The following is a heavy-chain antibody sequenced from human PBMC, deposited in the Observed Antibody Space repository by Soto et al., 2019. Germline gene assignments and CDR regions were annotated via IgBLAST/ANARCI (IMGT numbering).Heavy chain of an antibody. D-gene: IGHD1-1*01. Sequence: QVQLVESGGGVVQPGRSLRLSCAASGFTLSSYGMHWVRQAPGKGLEWVAVISYDGSNKYYVDSVKDRFTISRDNSKNTLYLQMNSLRAEDTAVYYCANIPYSWNGADAFDIWGQGTLVTVSS. CDR2: ISYDGSNK. J-gene: IGHJ3*02. V-gene: IGHV3-30*18. CDR3: ANIPYSWNGADAFDI. CDR1: GFTLSSYG.